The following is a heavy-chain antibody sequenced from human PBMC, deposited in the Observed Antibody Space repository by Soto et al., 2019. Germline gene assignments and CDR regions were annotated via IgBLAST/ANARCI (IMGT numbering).Heavy chain of an antibody. Sequence: GASVKVSCKVSGYTFTELSMHWVRQAPGKGLEWMGGFDPEDGETIYAQKFQGRVTMTEDTSTDTAYMELSSLRSEDTAVYYCATENKPTRRLGSGRRFDYDFWSGYYYWGQGTLVTVSS. J-gene: IGHJ4*02. D-gene: IGHD3-3*01. CDR1: GYTFTELS. V-gene: IGHV1-24*01. CDR3: ATENKPTRRLGSGRRFDYDFWSGYYY. CDR2: FDPEDGET.